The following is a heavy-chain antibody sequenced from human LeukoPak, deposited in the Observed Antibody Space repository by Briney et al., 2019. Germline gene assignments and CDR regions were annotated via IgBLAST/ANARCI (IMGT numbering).Heavy chain of an antibody. J-gene: IGHJ4*02. CDR1: GFTFRNYA. Sequence: GGSLRLSCAGSGFTFRNYAMSWVRQAPGKGLEWVSVISSSGGSTYYADSVKGRFTISRDNSKNTLYLQMNSLRAEDTAVYYCARSGGWYFDYWGQGTLVTVSS. CDR3: ARSGGWYFDY. CDR2: ISSSGGST. V-gene: IGHV3-23*01. D-gene: IGHD6-25*01.